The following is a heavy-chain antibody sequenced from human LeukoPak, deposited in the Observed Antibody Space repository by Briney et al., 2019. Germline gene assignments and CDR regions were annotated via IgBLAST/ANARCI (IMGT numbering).Heavy chain of an antibody. CDR1: GATFSDFV. CDR3: ATYDVLTGFEY. J-gene: IGHJ4*02. V-gene: IGHV1-69*13. Sequence: SVKVSRKASGATFSDFVISWVRQAPGQGLNWMGGISPLLGASKHTQKFQDRVTITADESTSTAYMELSDLRLADTAVYYCATYDVLTGFEYWGQGTLVTVSS. D-gene: IGHD3-9*01. CDR2: ISPLLGAS.